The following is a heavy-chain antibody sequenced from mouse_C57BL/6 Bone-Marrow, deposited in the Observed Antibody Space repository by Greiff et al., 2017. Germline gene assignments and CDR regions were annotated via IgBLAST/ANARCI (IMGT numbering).Heavy chain of an antibody. V-gene: IGHV1-82*01. D-gene: IGHD1-1*01. CDR3: ARPLLLRHWYFDV. CDR1: GYAFSSSW. Sequence: VKLVESGPELVKPGASVKISCKASGYAFSSSWMNWVKQRPGKGLEWIGRIYPGDGDTNYNGKFKGKATLTADKSSSTAYMQLSSLTSEDSAVYFCARPLLLRHWYFDVWGTGTTVTVSS. CDR2: IYPGDGDT. J-gene: IGHJ1*03.